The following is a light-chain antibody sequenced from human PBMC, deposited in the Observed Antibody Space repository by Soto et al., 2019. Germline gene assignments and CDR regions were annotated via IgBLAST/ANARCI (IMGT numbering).Light chain of an antibody. CDR1: QSILSY. V-gene: IGKV1-39*01. Sequence: DIQMTQSPSSLSAPVGDRVTITCRASQSILSYLNWYQQKPGQAPKLLIYTISTLQSGVPSRFSVTGWGRCFTLTISSLQPEDFPTYYCPHGYSVPLTVGGRTKVDI. CDR3: PHGYSVPLT. J-gene: IGKJ4*01. CDR2: TIS.